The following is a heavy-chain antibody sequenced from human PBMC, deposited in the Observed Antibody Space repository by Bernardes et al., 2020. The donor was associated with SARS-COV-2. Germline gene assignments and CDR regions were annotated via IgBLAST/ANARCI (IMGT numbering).Heavy chain of an antibody. J-gene: IGHJ4*02. V-gene: IGHV4-4*02. CDR1: YGSNSSSNL. CDR3: ARMGGGWYSDY. D-gene: IGHD6-19*01. CDR2: IYHSGST. Sequence: ERQSLTPAVSYGSNSSSNLLSWVRQAPGKGLEWIGEIYHSGSTHYNPSLKSRVTISVDKSKNQFSLKLSSVTAAETAVYYCARMGGGWYSDYWGQGTLVTVSS.